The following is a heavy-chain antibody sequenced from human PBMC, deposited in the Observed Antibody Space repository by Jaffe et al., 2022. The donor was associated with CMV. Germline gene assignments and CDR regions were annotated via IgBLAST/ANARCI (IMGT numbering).Heavy chain of an antibody. CDR2: IWYDGSNK. CDR1: GFTFSTSG. J-gene: IGHJ6*02. CDR3: AREWLGGMDI. Sequence: QAQLVESGGGVVQPGRSLRLSCEASGFTFSTSGMNWVRQAPGKGLEWVAAIWYDGSNKYYRDSVKGRFTISRDNSKNTLYLQMNSLRAEDTAVYFCAREWLGGMDIWGQGTTVTVSS. D-gene: IGHD6-19*01. V-gene: IGHV3-33*01.